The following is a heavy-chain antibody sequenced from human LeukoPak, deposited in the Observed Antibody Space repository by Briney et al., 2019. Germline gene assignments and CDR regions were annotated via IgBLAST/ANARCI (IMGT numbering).Heavy chain of an antibody. CDR2: ISYDGSNK. Sequence: PGGSLRLSCAASGFTFSSHGMHWVRQAPGKGLEWVAVISYDGSNKYHADSVKGRFTISRDNSKNTLYLQMNSLRAEDTAVYYCANGGSGSYYYYYYGMDVWGQGTTVTVS. V-gene: IGHV3-30*18. D-gene: IGHD3-10*01. J-gene: IGHJ6*02. CDR1: GFTFSSHG. CDR3: ANGGSGSYYYYYYGMDV.